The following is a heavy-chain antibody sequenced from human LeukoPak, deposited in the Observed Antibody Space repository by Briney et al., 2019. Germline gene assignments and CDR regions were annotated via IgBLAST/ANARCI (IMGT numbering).Heavy chain of an antibody. V-gene: IGHV4-59*01. CDR2: IYYSGST. CDR3: ARGLPHTSLDSYYFDY. CDR1: GGSTSSYY. D-gene: IGHD2-15*01. Sequence: SETLSLTCTVSGGSTSSYYWSWIRQTPGKGLEWIGYIYYSGSTNYNPSLKSRVTISVDTSKNQFSLKLSSVTAADTAVYYCARGLPHTSLDSYYFDYWGQGTLVTVSS. J-gene: IGHJ4*02.